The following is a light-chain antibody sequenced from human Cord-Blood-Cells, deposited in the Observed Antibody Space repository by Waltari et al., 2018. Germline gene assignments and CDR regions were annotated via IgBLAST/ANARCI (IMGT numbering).Light chain of an antibody. CDR3: CSYAGSSTFV. CDR1: SSDVGSYNL. V-gene: IGLV2-23*02. Sequence: QSALTQPASVSGSPGQSITISCTGTSSDVGSYNLVSWYQQHPGKAPKLRIYEVSKRPSGVSNRVSGSKSGNTASLTISGLQAEDEADYYCCSYAGSSTFVFGGGTQLTVL. J-gene: IGLJ7*01. CDR2: EVS.